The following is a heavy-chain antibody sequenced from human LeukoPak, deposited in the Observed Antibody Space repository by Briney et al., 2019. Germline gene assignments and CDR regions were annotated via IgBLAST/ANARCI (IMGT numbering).Heavy chain of an antibody. Sequence: GSLRLSCAASGFTFSSYSMNWVRQAPGKGLEWIGEVNQVGSTTYNASLESRVTVSTDTSKNQFSLKLNSVTAADTAVYYCARGDDSRKIGYWGQGTLVTVSS. V-gene: IGHV4-34*01. CDR3: ARGDDSRKIGY. CDR1: GFTFSSYS. J-gene: IGHJ4*02. D-gene: IGHD3-22*01. CDR2: VNQVGST.